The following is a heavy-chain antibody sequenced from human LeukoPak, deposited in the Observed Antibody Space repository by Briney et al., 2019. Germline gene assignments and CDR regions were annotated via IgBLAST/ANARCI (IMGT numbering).Heavy chain of an antibody. CDR1: GGSISSYY. D-gene: IGHD6-19*01. V-gene: IGHV4-39*01. J-gene: IGHJ4*02. Sequence: SETLSLTCTVSGGSISSYYWGWIRQSPGKGLEWIGSIYYSGSSYSNPSLNSRVTISVDTSKNQFSLKLSSVTAADTAVYYCARTTSGWYTAFDNWGQGTLVTVSS. CDR3: ARTTSGWYTAFDN. CDR2: IYYSGSS.